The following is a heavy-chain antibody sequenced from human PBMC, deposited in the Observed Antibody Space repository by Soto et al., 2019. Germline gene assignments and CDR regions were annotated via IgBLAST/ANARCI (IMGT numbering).Heavy chain of an antibody. V-gene: IGHV3-21*01. D-gene: IGHD4-17*01. CDR3: ARDQASTVYADY. J-gene: IGHJ4*02. CDR1: GFTFSSYS. Sequence: EVQLVESGGGLVKPGGSLRLSCAASGFTFSSYSMNWVRQAPGKGLEWVSSISSSSSYIYYADSVKGRFTISRDNAKNSLYLQMNSLRAEDTAVYYCARDQASTVYADYWGQGTLVTVSS. CDR2: ISSSSSYI.